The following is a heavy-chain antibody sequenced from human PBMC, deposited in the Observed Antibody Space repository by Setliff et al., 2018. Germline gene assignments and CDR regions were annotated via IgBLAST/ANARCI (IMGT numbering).Heavy chain of an antibody. D-gene: IGHD6-19*01. CDR3: AREQWLDPPGYYYMDV. V-gene: IGHV4-4*07. Sequence: ETLSLTCTVSGGSINSYYWSWIRQPAGKGLEWIGRVYTSGSTNSNPSLKSRVTISVDTSKNQFSLKLSSVTAADMAVYYCAREQWLDPPGYYYMDVWAKGTTVTVSS. CDR1: GGSINSYY. J-gene: IGHJ6*03. CDR2: VYTSGST.